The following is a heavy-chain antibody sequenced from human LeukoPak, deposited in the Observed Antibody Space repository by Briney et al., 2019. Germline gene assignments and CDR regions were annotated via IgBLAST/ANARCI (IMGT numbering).Heavy chain of an antibody. Sequence: GGSLRLSCVASGFSVSSNYMNWVRQAPGKGLEWVSVIYTAGSTFYADSVKGRFTISRDNSKNTLYLQINGLRAEDTAVYFCARTRSGNYYGSGSYYVCDIWGQGTMVTVSS. D-gene: IGHD3-10*01. V-gene: IGHV3-66*01. J-gene: IGHJ3*02. CDR2: IYTAGST. CDR3: ARTRSGNYYGSGSYYVCDI. CDR1: GFSVSSNY.